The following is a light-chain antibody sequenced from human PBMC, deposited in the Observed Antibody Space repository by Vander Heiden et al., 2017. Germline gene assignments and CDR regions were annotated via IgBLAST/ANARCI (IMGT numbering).Light chain of an antibody. CDR3: AVWDDSLNGVV. CDR1: PSNIRAQS. Sequence: QSVLPPPPSASGTPGQRVPVPCSGCPSNIRAQSVNWYQHLPGTAPKLLIYSSRQRPSGVPARFSGSKSGTSASLAISGLQSEDEADYYCAVWDDSLNGVVFGGGTKLTVL. V-gene: IGLV1-44*01. CDR2: SSR. J-gene: IGLJ3*02.